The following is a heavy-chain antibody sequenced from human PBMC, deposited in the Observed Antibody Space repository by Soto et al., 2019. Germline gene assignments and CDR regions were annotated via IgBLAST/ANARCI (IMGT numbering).Heavy chain of an antibody. J-gene: IGHJ4*02. Sequence: GGSLSLSCTASGFNCGSYDRHWVRQATGKGLEWVSAIGTAGDTYYPGSVKGRFTISRENAKNSLYLQMNSLRAEDTAVYYCARASRDGYNYYFDYWGQGTLVTVSS. CDR1: GFNCGSYD. D-gene: IGHD1-1*01. CDR3: ARASRDGYNYYFDY. CDR2: IGTAGDT. V-gene: IGHV3-13*01.